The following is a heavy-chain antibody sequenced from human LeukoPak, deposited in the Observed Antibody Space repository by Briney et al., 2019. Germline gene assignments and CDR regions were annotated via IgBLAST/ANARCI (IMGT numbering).Heavy chain of an antibody. CDR3: AGRRLHTGPYYYYMDV. J-gene: IGHJ6*03. CDR2: IYYSGST. V-gene: IGHV4-59*01. D-gene: IGHD1-14*01. CDR1: GGSISSYY. Sequence: SETLSLTCTVSGGSISSYYWSWIRQPPGKGLEWIGYIYYSGSTNYNPSLKSRVTISVDTSKNQFSLKLSSVTAADTAVYYCAGRRLHTGPYYYYMDVWGKGTTVTVSS.